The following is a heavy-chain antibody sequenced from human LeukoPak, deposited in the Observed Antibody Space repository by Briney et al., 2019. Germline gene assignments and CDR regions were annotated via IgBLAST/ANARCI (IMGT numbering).Heavy chain of an antibody. CDR2: IYPGDSDT. V-gene: IGHV5-51*01. CDR1: GCSFTSYW. J-gene: IGHJ5*02. Sequence: GESLKISCKGSGCSFTSYWIGWVRQMPGKGLEWMGIIYPGDSDTRYSPSFQGQVTISADKSISTAYLQWSSLKASDTAMYYCARLVTMVRGVIRSWFDPWGQGTLVTVSS. CDR3: ARLVTMVRGVIRSWFDP. D-gene: IGHD3-10*01.